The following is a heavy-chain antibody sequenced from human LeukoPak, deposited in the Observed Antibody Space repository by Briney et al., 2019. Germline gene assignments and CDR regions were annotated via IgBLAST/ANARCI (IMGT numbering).Heavy chain of an antibody. J-gene: IGHJ4*02. CDR2: IKSKTDGGTT. D-gene: IGHD3-22*01. Sequence: GGSLRLSCAASGFTFSNAWMSWVRQAPGKGLGWVGRIKSKTDGGTTDYAAPVKGRFSISRDDSENTPYLQMNSLKTEDTCVYYCTGYYDTSGYHLDYWGQGTLVTVSS. CDR1: GFTFSNAW. V-gene: IGHV3-15*01. CDR3: TGYYDTSGYHLDY.